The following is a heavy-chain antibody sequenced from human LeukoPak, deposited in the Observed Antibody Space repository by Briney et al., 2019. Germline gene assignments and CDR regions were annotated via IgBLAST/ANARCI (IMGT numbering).Heavy chain of an antibody. V-gene: IGHV3-7*01. CDR3: ATQLTYYYDH. CDR1: GFTFSNYW. J-gene: IGHJ4*02. D-gene: IGHD1-1*01. CDR2: IKPDGSAK. Sequence: GGSLRLSCAASGFTFSNYWMDWVRQAPGKWLEWVANIKPDGSAKYYVDSVKGRFTISRDNTKHSLYLQVNSLKAAATAVYYCATQLTYYYDHWGLGTLITVSS.